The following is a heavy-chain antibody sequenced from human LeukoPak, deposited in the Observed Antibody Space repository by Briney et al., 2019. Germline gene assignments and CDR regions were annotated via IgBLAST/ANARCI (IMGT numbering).Heavy chain of an antibody. V-gene: IGHV3-23*01. CDR3: AKLKYSSGYFDY. D-gene: IGHD3-22*01. Sequence: GGSLRLSCVASGFTFSSYAMSWVRQPPGKGLEWVSAISGSGGSTYYADSVKGRFTISRDNSKNTLYLQMNSLRAEDTAVHYCAKLKYSSGYFDYWGQGTLVTVSS. CDR2: ISGSGGST. CDR1: GFTFSSYA. J-gene: IGHJ4*02.